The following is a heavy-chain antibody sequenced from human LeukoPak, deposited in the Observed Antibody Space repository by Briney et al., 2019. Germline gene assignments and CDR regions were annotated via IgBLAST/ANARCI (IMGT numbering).Heavy chain of an antibody. CDR3: ARVVLPPFDP. CDR1: GDGVSSSRAA. V-gene: IGHV6-1*01. J-gene: IGHJ5*02. Sequence: SQTLSHTCAISGDGVSSSRAAGNWIRHSPSRGLGWLGRTYYRSKWYNDYAVSVKSRITINPDTSKNQFSLQLNSVTPEDTAVYYCARVVLPPFDPWGQGTLVTVSS. CDR2: TYYRSKWYN. D-gene: IGHD3-10*01.